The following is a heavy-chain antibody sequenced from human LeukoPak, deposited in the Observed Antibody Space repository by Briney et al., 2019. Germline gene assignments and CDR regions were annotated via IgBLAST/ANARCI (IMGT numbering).Heavy chain of an antibody. CDR2: IWYDGSNK. J-gene: IGHJ4*02. V-gene: IGHV3-33*06. Sequence: GRSLRLSCAASGFTFSSYGMHWVRQAPGKGLEWVAVIWYDGSNKYYADSVKGRFTISRDNSKNTLYPQMNSLRAEDTAVYYCAKANHLWFGELSEFDYWGQGTLVTVSS. D-gene: IGHD3-10*01. CDR3: AKANHLWFGELSEFDY. CDR1: GFTFSSYG.